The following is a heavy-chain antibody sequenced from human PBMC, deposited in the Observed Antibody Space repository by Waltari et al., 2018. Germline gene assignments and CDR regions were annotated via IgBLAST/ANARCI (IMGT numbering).Heavy chain of an antibody. CDR2: IYHSGST. CDR1: GYSISSGYY. J-gene: IGHJ5*02. CDR3: ARGGDWFDP. Sequence: QVQLQESGPGLVKPSETLSLTCTVSGYSISSGYYWGWIRQPPGKGLEWIGSIYHSGSTYYNPSLKSRVTLSVDTSKNQFSLKLSSVTAADTAVYSCARGGDWFDPWGQGTLVTVSS. D-gene: IGHD3-16*01. V-gene: IGHV4-38-2*02.